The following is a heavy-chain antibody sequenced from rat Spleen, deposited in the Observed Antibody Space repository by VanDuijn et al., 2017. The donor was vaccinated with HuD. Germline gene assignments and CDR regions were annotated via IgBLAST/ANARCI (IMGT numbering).Heavy chain of an antibody. CDR1: GFTFSDYY. Sequence: EVQLVESGGGLVQPGRSLKLSCAASGFTFSDYYMAWVRQAPKKGLEWVASISYEGSSTYYGDSVKGRFTFSRDNAKNTLYLQMDSLRSEDTATYYCTRGYDYTLDAWGQGTSVTVSS. CDR2: ISYEGSST. D-gene: IGHD1-7*01. J-gene: IGHJ4*01. CDR3: TRGYDYTLDA. V-gene: IGHV5-22*01.